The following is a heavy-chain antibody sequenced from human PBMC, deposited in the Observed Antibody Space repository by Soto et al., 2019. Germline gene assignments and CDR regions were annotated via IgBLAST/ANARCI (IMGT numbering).Heavy chain of an antibody. CDR2: INPSGGST. D-gene: IGHD1-7*01. CDR3: ARDLRTMHYYYGMDV. V-gene: IGHV1-46*01. CDR1: GYTFTSYY. Sequence: ASVKVSCKASGYTFTSYYMHWVRQAPGQGLEWMGIINPSGGSTSYAQKFQGRVTMTRDTSTSTVYMELSSLRSEDTAVYYCARDLRTMHYYYGMDVRGQGTTVTVSS. J-gene: IGHJ6*02.